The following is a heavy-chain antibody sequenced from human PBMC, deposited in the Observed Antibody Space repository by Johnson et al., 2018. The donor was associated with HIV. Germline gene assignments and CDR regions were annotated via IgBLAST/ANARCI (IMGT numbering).Heavy chain of an antibody. CDR1: GISFDDYG. Sequence: VQLVESGGGVVRPGGSLRLSCAASGISFDDYGMSWVRQAPGKGLEWVSGINWNGGSTHHADSVKGRFTISRDNAKKSLYLQMNSLRAEDTALYYCARVSRYCSGGSCLDAFYIWGQGTMVTVSS. V-gene: IGHV3-20*04. CDR2: INWNGGST. D-gene: IGHD2-15*01. CDR3: ARVSRYCSGGSCLDAFYI. J-gene: IGHJ3*02.